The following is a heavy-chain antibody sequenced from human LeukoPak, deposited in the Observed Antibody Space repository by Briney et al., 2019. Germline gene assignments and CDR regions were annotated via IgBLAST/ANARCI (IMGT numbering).Heavy chain of an antibody. CDR2: IWYDGSNK. Sequence: PGGSLRLSCAASGLTFSSYGMHWVRQAPGKGLEWVAVIWYDGSNKYYADSVKGRFTISRDNSKNTLYLQMNSLRAEDTAVYYCARVPPNYDILTGYSDAFDIWGQGTMVTVSS. D-gene: IGHD3-9*01. CDR1: GLTFSSYG. V-gene: IGHV3-33*01. CDR3: ARVPPNYDILTGYSDAFDI. J-gene: IGHJ3*02.